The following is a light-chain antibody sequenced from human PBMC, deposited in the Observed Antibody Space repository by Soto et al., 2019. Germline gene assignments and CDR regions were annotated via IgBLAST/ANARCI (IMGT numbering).Light chain of an antibody. CDR2: DDG. J-gene: IGLJ2*01. V-gene: IGLV3-21*02. CDR3: PVWYSSSDPRVV. Sequence: SSELTQAPSVSVAPGQTARISCGGNNIAIKSVHWYQQKPGQAPVLVVYDDGDRPSGIAERYSGSNSENTATLTLTRVEAGDEADYHCPVWYSSSDPRVVFGGGTKLTVL. CDR1: NIAIKS.